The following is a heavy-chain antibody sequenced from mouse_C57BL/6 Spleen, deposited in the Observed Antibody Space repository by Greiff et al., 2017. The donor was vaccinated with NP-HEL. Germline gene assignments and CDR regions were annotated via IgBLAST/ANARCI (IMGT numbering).Heavy chain of an antibody. CDR1: GYTFTSYW. J-gene: IGHJ2*01. D-gene: IGHD3-2*02. V-gene: IGHV1-53*01. Sequence: QVQLQQPGTELVKPGASVKLSCKASGYTFTSYWMHWVKQRPGQGLEWIGNINPSNGGTNYNEKFKSKATLTVDKSSSKAYMQLSSLTSEDSAVYYCARSGGSSGYNDYWGQGTTLTVSS. CDR2: INPSNGGT. CDR3: ARSGGSSGYNDY.